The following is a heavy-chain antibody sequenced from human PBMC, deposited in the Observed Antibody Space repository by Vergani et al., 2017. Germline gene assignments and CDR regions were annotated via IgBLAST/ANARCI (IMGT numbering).Heavy chain of an antibody. Sequence: QVNLQESGPGLVKPSETLSLTCAVSGDSISSGNNWGWIRQPPGKGLEWISSVSHSGHTYFNPSLKGRVSISMDTSKNYFFLTLSSVTAADTAMYYCARRSSSYYFDILGQGVLITVSS. CDR3: ARRSSSYYFDI. V-gene: IGHV4-38-2*01. CDR1: GDSISSGNN. J-gene: IGHJ5*02. CDR2: VSHSGHT. D-gene: IGHD3-22*01.